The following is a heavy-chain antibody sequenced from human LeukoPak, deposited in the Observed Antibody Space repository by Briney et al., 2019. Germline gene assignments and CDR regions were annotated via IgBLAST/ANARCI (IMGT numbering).Heavy chain of an antibody. D-gene: IGHD3-22*01. V-gene: IGHV4-59*01. J-gene: IGHJ3*02. CDR1: GASISSSY. CDR3: VRGNYDNRGYSNAFDI. Sequence: PSGTLSLTCTVSGASISSSYWRWVRQPPGKRLEWIGFIYYNGNTNSNPSLKSRVTISVDTSKNQFSLKLTSVTAADTAVYYCVRGNYDNRGYSNAFDIWGQGAMVTVSS. CDR2: IYYNGNT.